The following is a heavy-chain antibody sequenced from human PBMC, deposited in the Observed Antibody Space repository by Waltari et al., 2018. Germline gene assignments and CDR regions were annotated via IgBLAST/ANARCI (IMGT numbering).Heavy chain of an antibody. CDR2: IYHSGRT. J-gene: IGHJ3*02. D-gene: IGHD4-17*01. Sequence: QVQLQESGPGLVKPSETLSLTCAVSGYSISSGYYWGWIRQPPGKGLEWIGSIYHSGRTYENPALKSGVTISVDTSKNQFSLKLSSVTAADTAVYYCARSRLYGEDDDGAFDIWGQGTMVTVSS. CDR1: GYSISSGYY. CDR3: ARSRLYGEDDDGAFDI. V-gene: IGHV4-38-2*01.